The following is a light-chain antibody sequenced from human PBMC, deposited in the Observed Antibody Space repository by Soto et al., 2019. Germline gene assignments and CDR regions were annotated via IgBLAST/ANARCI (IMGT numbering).Light chain of an antibody. CDR2: GAS. V-gene: IGKV3-20*01. CDR1: QSVSTSF. J-gene: IGKJ2*01. CDR3: QQYGSSQYT. Sequence: EIVLTPSPGTLSLSPGERATLSCRASQSVSTSFLAWYQQKPGQAPRLLIYGASSRATGIPDRFSGSGSGTDFPLTISRLEPEDFAGYYCQQYGSSQYTFGQGTKLEIK.